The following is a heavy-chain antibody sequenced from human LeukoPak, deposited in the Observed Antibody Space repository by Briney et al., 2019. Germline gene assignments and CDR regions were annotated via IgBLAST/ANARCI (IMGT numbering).Heavy chain of an antibody. CDR3: AKDVVRGIPPDY. CDR2: ISGSGGST. D-gene: IGHD3-10*01. J-gene: IGHJ4*02. Sequence: GGSLRLSCAASGFTLSAYSVNWVRQAPGKGLEWVSAISGSGGSTYYADSVKGRFTISRDNSKNTLYLQMNSLRAEDTAVYYCAKDVVRGIPPDYWGQGTLVTVSS. CDR1: GFTLSAYS. V-gene: IGHV3-23*01.